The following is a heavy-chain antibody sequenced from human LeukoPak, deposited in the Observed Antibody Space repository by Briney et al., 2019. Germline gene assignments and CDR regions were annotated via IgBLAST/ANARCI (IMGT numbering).Heavy chain of an antibody. D-gene: IGHD6-13*01. CDR3: AKAVSSSWYFDY. V-gene: IGHV3-30*02. Sequence: GGSLRLSCAASGFTFSSYGMHWVRQAPGKGLEWVAFIRYDGSNKYYADSVKGRFTISRDNSKNTLYLQMNSLSAEDTAVYYCAKAVSSSWYFDYWGQGTLVTVSS. CDR1: GFTFSSYG. J-gene: IGHJ4*02. CDR2: IRYDGSNK.